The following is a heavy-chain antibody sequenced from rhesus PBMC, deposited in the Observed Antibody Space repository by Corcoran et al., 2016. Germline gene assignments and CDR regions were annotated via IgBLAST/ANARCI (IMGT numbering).Heavy chain of an antibody. D-gene: IGHD6-31*01. CDR2: ISPYNGNK. CDR1: GYTFTSYY. V-gene: IGHV1-180*01. J-gene: IGHJ6*01. CDR3: TRSIAAAGPLDS. Sequence: QVQLVQSGAEIKQPGASVKLSCKASGYTFTSYYMHWVRQAPGQGLEWIRLISPYNGNKGYEQNFQGRVTITTDTSTSTGYMELSSLRSEDTAVYYCTRSIAAAGPLDSWGQGVVVTVSS.